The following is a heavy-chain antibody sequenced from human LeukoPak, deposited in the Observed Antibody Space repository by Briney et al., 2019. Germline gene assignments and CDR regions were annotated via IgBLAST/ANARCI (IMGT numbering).Heavy chain of an antibody. CDR2: INPSGGST. CDR1: GYTFTSYY. J-gene: IGHJ4*02. CDR3: AIDRYDSSGYYIGY. D-gene: IGHD3-22*01. Sequence: ASVKVSCKASGYTFTSYYMHWVRQAPGHGLEWMGIINPSGGSTNYAQKFQGRVTMTRDTSTSTVYMELSRLRSEDTALYYCAIDRYDSSGYYIGYWGQGTLVTVSS. V-gene: IGHV1-46*01.